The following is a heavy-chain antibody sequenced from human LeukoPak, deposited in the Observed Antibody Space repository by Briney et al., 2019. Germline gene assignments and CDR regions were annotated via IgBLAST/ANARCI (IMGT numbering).Heavy chain of an antibody. Sequence: SETLSLTCSVSGGSISRSHYYWGWMRQPPGKGQEWIGSVYHSGSTYYDPSLESRVTISVDTSKNQFSLKLRSVTAADTALYYCAILPASDTYYYDTIGYYRPGVHWGRGTLVTVSS. CDR2: VYHSGST. CDR3: AILPASDTYYYDTIGYYRPGVH. V-gene: IGHV4-39*07. CDR1: GGSISRSHYY. D-gene: IGHD3-22*01. J-gene: IGHJ4*02.